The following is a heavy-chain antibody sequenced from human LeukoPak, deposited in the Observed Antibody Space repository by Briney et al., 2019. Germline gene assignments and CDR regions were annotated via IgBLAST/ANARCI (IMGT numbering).Heavy chain of an antibody. CDR3: ASDYYDSSGFNWFDP. CDR1: GGSISSGSYY. V-gene: IGHV4-61*02. CDR2: IYTSGST. Sequence: SQTLSLTCTVSGGSISSGSYYWSWIRQPAGKGLEWIGRIYTSGSTNYNPSLKSRVTISVDTSKNQFSLKLSSVTAADTAVYYCASDYYDSSGFNWFDPWAREPWSPSPQ. D-gene: IGHD3-22*01. J-gene: IGHJ5*02.